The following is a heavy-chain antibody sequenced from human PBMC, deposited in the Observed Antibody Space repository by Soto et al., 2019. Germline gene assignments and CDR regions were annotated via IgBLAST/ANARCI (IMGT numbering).Heavy chain of an antibody. J-gene: IGHJ4*02. CDR2: ISGSGGST. CDR3: AKDLNYDYIWSTYRPSYYFDY. V-gene: IGHV3-23*01. CDR1: GFTFSSYA. D-gene: IGHD3-16*02. Sequence: GGSLRLSCAASGFTFSSYAMTWVRQAPGKGLEWVSAISGSGGSTYYADSVKGRFTISRDISKNTLYLQMNSLRAEDTAVYYCAKDLNYDYIWSTYRPSYYFDYWGQGTLVTVSS.